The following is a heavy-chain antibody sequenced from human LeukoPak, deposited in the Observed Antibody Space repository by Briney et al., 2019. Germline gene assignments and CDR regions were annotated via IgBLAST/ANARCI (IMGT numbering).Heavy chain of an antibody. D-gene: IGHD3-3*01. V-gene: IGHV3-21*04. CDR1: GFTFSSYS. CDR2: ISSSSSYI. J-gene: IGHJ4*02. CDR3: AKGSRDFWSGYHIRYYFDY. Sequence: PGGSLRLSCAASGFTFSSYSMNWVRQAPGKGLEWVSSISSSSSYIYYADSVKGRFTISRDNSKNTLYLQMNSLRAEDTAVYYCAKGSRDFWSGYHIRYYFDYWGQGTLVTVSS.